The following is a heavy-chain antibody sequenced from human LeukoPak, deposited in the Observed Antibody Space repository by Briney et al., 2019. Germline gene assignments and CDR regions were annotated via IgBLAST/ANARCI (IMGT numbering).Heavy chain of an antibody. CDR3: AKGRTAIDY. CDR2: ISNSGRNT. Sequence: GGSLRLSCSASGFTFRSYAMAWVRQAPGTGLGWVSAISNSGRNTYYADSVKGRFTISRDNSKSTLYLQMNSLRADDTAVYYCAKGRTAIDYWGQGTLVTVSS. J-gene: IGHJ4*02. CDR1: GFTFRSYA. V-gene: IGHV3-23*01.